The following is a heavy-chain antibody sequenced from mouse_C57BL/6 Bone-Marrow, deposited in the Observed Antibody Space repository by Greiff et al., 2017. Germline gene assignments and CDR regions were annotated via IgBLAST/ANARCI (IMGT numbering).Heavy chain of an antibody. CDR3: ARSSTFFYDFDY. V-gene: IGHV1-69*01. CDR2: IDPSDSYT. D-gene: IGHD5-1*01. CDR1: GYTFTSYW. Sequence: VQLQQPGAELVMPGASVKLSCKASGYTFTSYWMHWVKQRPGQGLEWIGEIDPSDSYTNYNQKFKGKSTLTVEKSSNTVYLELSRLTSDDSAVYYCARSSTFFYDFDYWGQGTTLTVSS. J-gene: IGHJ2*01.